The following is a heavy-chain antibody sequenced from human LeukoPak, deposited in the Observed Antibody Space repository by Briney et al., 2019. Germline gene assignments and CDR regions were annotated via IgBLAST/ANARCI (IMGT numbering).Heavy chain of an antibody. CDR2: FDPEDGET. Sequence: ASVKVSCKVSGYTLTELSMHWVRQAPGKGLEWMGGFDPEDGETIYAQKFQARVTMTEDTSTDTAYMERRSLRSDDTAVYYCAIGHIAAAASNYYYGMDVWGQGTTVTVSS. J-gene: IGHJ6*02. CDR3: AIGHIAAAASNYYYGMDV. D-gene: IGHD6-13*01. V-gene: IGHV1-24*01. CDR1: GYTLTELS.